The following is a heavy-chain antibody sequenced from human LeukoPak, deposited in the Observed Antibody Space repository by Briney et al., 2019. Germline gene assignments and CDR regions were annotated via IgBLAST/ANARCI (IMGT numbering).Heavy chain of an antibody. CDR3: VRDYTGYFP. J-gene: IGHJ5*02. D-gene: IGHD3-9*01. CDR2: ISQDGSGK. Sequence: PGGSLRLSCGASGFTFSNYWMSWVRQAPGKGLEWVINISQDGSGKNYADSVEGRFTISRDNAKNSLYLQMNSLRAEDTAVYYCVRDYTGYFPWGQGTLVIVSS. CDR1: GFTFSNYW. V-gene: IGHV3-7*03.